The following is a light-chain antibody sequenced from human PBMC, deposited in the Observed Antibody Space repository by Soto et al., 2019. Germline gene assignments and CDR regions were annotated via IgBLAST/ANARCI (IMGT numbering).Light chain of an antibody. CDR1: SSDVGSYKF. Sequence: QSALTQPASVSGSPGQSITISCTGTSSDVGSYKFVSWYQQHPGKAPKLMIYEGSKRPSGVSNRFSVSKSGNTASLTISGLQAEDEADYYCCSYASDSAWVFGGGTKLTVL. CDR2: EGS. CDR3: CSYASDSAWV. J-gene: IGLJ3*02. V-gene: IGLV2-23*01.